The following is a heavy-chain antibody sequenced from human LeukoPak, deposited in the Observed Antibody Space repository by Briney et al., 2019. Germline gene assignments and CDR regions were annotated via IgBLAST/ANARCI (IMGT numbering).Heavy chain of an antibody. Sequence: PGGPLRLSCAASGFTFDDYAMHWVRQAPGKGLEWVSLISGDGGSTYYADSVKGRFTISRDNSKNSLYLQMNSLRTEDTALYYCAKSNYYDSSGYYASWGQGTLVTVSS. D-gene: IGHD3-22*01. CDR3: AKSNYYDSSGYYAS. CDR2: ISGDGGST. J-gene: IGHJ4*02. CDR1: GFTFDDYA. V-gene: IGHV3-43*02.